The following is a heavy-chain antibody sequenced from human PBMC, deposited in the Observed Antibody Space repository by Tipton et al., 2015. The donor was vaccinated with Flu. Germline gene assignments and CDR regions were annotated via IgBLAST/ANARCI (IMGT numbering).Heavy chain of an antibody. CDR3: ARAGSYYCLDY. D-gene: IGHD1-26*01. CDR1: GGSMSSQY. V-gene: IGHV4-59*11. J-gene: IGHJ4*02. CDR2: IYNSGST. Sequence: LRLSCYVSGGSMSSQYWSWIRQPPGKGLEWIGYIYNSGSTDFNPSLKSRVTISLDTAKNQFSLKLSPVTAADTAVYYCARAGSYYCLDYWGQETLVTVSS.